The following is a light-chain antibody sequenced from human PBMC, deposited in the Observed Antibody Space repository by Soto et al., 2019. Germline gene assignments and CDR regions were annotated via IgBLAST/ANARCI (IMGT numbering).Light chain of an antibody. J-gene: IGLJ2*01. V-gene: IGLV4-69*01. CDR3: QTWGTGFQV. Sequence: QAVLTQSPSASASLGASVKLTCTLSSGHSSYAIAWHQMQPGKGPRYLMDLNNDGSHTKGDGIPDRFSGSSSGAERYLIISGLQSEDEADYYCQTWGTGFQVFGGGTKLTVL. CDR1: SGHSSYA. CDR2: LNNDGSH.